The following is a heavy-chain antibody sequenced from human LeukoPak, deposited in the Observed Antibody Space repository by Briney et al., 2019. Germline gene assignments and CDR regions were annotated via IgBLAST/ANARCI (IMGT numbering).Heavy chain of an antibody. D-gene: IGHD3-10*01. Sequence: KPSETLSLTCTVSGGSISSSSHYWGWIRQPPGKGLEWIGSIYHSGSTYYNPSLNSRVTISVDTSKNQFSLKLSSVTAADTAVYYCARRDYITIMFDYWGQGTLVTVSS. CDR1: GGSISSSSHY. J-gene: IGHJ4*02. CDR3: ARRDYITIMFDY. CDR2: IYHSGST. V-gene: IGHV4-39*07.